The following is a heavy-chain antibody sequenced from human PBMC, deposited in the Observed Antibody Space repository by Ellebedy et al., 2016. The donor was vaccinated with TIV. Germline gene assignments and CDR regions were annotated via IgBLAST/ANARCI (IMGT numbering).Heavy chain of an antibody. Sequence: SGPTLVKPTQTLTLTCTFSGFSLSPTRVSVSWIRQPPGKALEWLARIDWDDDKYFNTSLRTRLTISKDTSKNQVVLTMTNMDPVEPATYYCARTDGSGWAFDSWGQGTLVTVSS. CDR3: ARTDGSGWAFDS. D-gene: IGHD6-19*01. CDR1: GFSLSPTRVS. V-gene: IGHV2-70*11. CDR2: IDWDDDK. J-gene: IGHJ4*02.